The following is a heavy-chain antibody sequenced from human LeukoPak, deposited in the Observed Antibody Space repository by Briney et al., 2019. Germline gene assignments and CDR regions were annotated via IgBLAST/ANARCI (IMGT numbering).Heavy chain of an antibody. D-gene: IGHD6-19*01. J-gene: IGHJ4*02. CDR2: ISPGDRPT. V-gene: IGHV3-23*01. Sequence: GGSLRLSCAVSGFAFGSEAMSWVRQAPAAGLEWAASISPGDRPTYYTDYVKGRIIISRDNSNNTLFVQMNSLRAEDTAVYYCARSGGSSDTYYFDYWGQGTLVTVSS. CDR3: ARSGGSSDTYYFDY. CDR1: GFAFGSEA.